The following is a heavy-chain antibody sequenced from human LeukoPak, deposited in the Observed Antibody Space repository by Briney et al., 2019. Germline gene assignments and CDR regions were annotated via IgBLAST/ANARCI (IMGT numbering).Heavy chain of an antibody. CDR1: GFTFSSYA. CDR2: ISYDGSNK. Sequence: GGSLRLSCAASGFTFSSYAMHWVRQAPGKGLEWVAVISYDGSNKYYADSVKGRFTISRDNSKNTLYLQMNSLRAEDTAVYYCARDGTMIVVAPRYYYYYYMDVWGKGTTVTVSS. D-gene: IGHD3-22*01. J-gene: IGHJ6*03. CDR3: ARDGTMIVVAPRYYYYYYMDV. V-gene: IGHV3-30*04.